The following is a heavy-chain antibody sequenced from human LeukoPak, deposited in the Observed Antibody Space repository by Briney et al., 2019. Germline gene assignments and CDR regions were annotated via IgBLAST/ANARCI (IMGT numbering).Heavy chain of an antibody. CDR2: IYYSGST. CDR1: GGSISSYY. CDR3: ARSGRGSSAGFDY. D-gene: IGHD3-10*01. V-gene: IGHV4-59*01. Sequence: SETLSLTCTVSGGSISSYYWSWIRRPPGKGLEWIGYIYYSGSTNYTPSLKSRITISVDTSRNQFSLKLNSVTAADTAVYYCARSGRGSSAGFDYWGQGTLVTVSS. J-gene: IGHJ4*02.